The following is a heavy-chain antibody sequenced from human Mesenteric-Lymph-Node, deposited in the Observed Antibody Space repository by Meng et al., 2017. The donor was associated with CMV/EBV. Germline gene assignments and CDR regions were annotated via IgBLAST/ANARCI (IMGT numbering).Heavy chain of an antibody. J-gene: IGHJ6*02. CDR1: GYTFTSYG. CDR3: ARGEEEVVVVPAAIDYGMDV. D-gene: IGHD2-2*02. Sequence: ASVKVSCKASGYTFTSYGISWVRQAPGQGLEWMGWISAYNGGTNLAQKFQGRVAMTRDTSISTAYMELSRLRSDDTAVYYCARGEEEVVVVPAAIDYGMDVWGQGTTVTVSS. CDR2: ISAYNGGT. V-gene: IGHV1-18*01.